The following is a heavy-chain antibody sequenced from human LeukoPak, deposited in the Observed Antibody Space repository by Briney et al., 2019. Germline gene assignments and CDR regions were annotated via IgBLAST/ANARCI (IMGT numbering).Heavy chain of an antibody. CDR2: IFNSGST. V-gene: IGHV4-59*01. CDR3: ARHTSATSQFDF. Sequence: SETLSLTCTVSVDSISTYYWTWIRQPPGKGLEWVGYIFNSGSTNYNPSLKSRVTLSIDTSRKQLSLKLSSVTAADTAVYYCARHTSATSQFDFWGQGALVTVSS. D-gene: IGHD3-22*01. J-gene: IGHJ4*02. CDR1: VDSISTYY.